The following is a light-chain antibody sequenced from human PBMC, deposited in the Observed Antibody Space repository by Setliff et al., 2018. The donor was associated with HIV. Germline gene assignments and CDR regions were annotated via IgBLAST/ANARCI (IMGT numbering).Light chain of an antibody. CDR2: DVN. J-gene: IGLJ1*01. CDR3: SSYTGSATPWI. Sequence: QSALTQPASVSGSPGQSITIPCTGTSGDIGHYNYVSWYQQHPGKAPKLVNFDVNDRPSGVSPRFSGSKSGNTASLTISGLQTEDEADFYCSSYTGSATPWIFGTGTKVTVL. CDR1: SGDIGHYNY. V-gene: IGLV2-14*03.